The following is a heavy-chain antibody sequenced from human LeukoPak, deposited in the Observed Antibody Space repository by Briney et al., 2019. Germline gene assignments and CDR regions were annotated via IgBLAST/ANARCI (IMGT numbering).Heavy chain of an antibody. V-gene: IGHV3-30*03. CDR3: ARHKSVGGIDF. Sequence: GRSLRLSCAASGFTFSSYGIHWVRQAPGKGLEWVAVISYDGSNKYYADSVKGRFTISRDNAKNSLYLQMTSLRVEDTAVYFCARHKSVGGIDFWGQGTLVSVSS. CDR2: ISYDGSNK. CDR1: GFTFSSYG. J-gene: IGHJ4*02. D-gene: IGHD1-26*01.